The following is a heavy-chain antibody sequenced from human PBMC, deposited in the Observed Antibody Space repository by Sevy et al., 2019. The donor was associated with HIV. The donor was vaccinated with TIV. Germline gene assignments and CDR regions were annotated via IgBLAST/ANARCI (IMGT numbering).Heavy chain of an antibody. CDR2: ISGSGGST. V-gene: IGHV3-23*01. Sequence: GGSLRLSCAASGFTFSTYGLSWVRQAPGKGLEWVSAISGSGGSTYYADSVKGRFTISRDNSKNTLYLKMNSLRAEDMAVYYRATHRGQWLFTPVFDYWGQGTLVTVSS. J-gene: IGHJ4*02. D-gene: IGHD6-19*01. CDR1: GFTFSTYG. CDR3: ATHRGQWLFTPVFDY.